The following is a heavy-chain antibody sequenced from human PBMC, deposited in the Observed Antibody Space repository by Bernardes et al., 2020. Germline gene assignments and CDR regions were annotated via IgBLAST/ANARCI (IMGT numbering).Heavy chain of an antibody. V-gene: IGHV4-34*01. J-gene: IGHJ6*03. Sequence: SETLSLTCAVYGGSFSGYYWSWIRQPPGKGLEWIGEINHSGSTNYNPSLKSRVTISVDTSKNQFSLKLSSVTAADTAVYYCVRDRNIVVVVAAMIYYMDVWGKGTTVTVSS. D-gene: IGHD2-15*01. CDR1: GGSFSGYY. CDR2: INHSGST. CDR3: VRDRNIVVVVAAMIYYMDV.